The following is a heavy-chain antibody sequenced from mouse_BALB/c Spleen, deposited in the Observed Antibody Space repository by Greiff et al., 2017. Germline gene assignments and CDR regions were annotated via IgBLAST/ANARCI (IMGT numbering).Heavy chain of an antibody. Sequence: EVQRVESGGGLVKPGGSLKLSCAASGFTFSDYYMYWVRQTPEKRLEWVATISDGGSYTYYPDSVKGRFTISRDNAKNNLYLQMSSLKSEDTAMYYCARDRAYGSSQYYYAMDYWGQGTSVTVSS. CDR2: ISDGGSYT. J-gene: IGHJ4*01. V-gene: IGHV5-4*02. CDR3: ARDRAYGSSQYYYAMDY. D-gene: IGHD1-1*01. CDR1: GFTFSDYY.